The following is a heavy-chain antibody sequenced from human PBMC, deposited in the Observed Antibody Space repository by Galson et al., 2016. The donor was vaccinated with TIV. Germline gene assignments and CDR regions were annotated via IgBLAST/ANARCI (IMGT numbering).Heavy chain of an antibody. V-gene: IGHV3-33*01. CDR3: ARGRHVDY. CDR2: IRYDGSYQ. J-gene: IGHJ4*02. Sequence: SLRLSCAASGFTFNIYGMHWVRQAPGKGLEWVASIRYDGSYQNYVDSVKGRFTISRDNAKSSLYLQMNSLRAEDTAVYYCARGRHVDYWGQGTLVTVSS. CDR1: GFTFNIYG.